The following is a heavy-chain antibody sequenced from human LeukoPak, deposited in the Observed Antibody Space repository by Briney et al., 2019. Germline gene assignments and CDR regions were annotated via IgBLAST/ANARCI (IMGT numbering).Heavy chain of an antibody. J-gene: IGHJ4*02. CDR2: ISGSGGNT. Sequence: GGSLRLSCAASGFTFSTYVMPWVRQAPGKGREWVTGISGSGGNTYYADSVKGRFTISRDNSKNTLYLQMNSLRAEDTAVYYCAKDGTWIQLWFDYWGQGTLVTVSS. V-gene: IGHV3-23*01. CDR1: GFTFSTYV. CDR3: AKDGTWIQLWFDY. D-gene: IGHD5-18*01.